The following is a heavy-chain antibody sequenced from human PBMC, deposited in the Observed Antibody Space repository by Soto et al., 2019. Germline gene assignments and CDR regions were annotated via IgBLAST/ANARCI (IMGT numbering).Heavy chain of an antibody. Sequence: ASVKVSCKASGYTFTSYGISWLLQAPGQGLEWMGWISAYNGNTNYAQKLQGRVTMTTDTSTSTAYMELRSLRSDDTAVYYCARDPALAGPGGEISFDYWGQGTPVTVSS. V-gene: IGHV1-18*01. J-gene: IGHJ4*02. CDR1: GYTFTSYG. CDR2: ISAYNGNT. CDR3: ARDPALAGPGGEISFDY. D-gene: IGHD6-19*01.